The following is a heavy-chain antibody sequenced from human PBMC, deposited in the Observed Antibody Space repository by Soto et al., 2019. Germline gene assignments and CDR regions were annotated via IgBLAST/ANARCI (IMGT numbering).Heavy chain of an antibody. CDR3: ARETGRADSI. CDR1: GGSFSGYY. J-gene: IGHJ4*02. D-gene: IGHD2-21*01. CDR2: INHSGST. Sequence: SETLSLTCAVYGGSFSGYYWSWIRQPPGKGLEWIGEINHSGSTNYNPSLKSRVTISVDTSKNQFSLKLSSVTAADTAVYYCARETGRADSIWGQGTLVTVSS. V-gene: IGHV4-34*01.